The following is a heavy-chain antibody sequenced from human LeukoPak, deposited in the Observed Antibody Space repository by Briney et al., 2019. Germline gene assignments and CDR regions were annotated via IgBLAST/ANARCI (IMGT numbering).Heavy chain of an antibody. V-gene: IGHV4-34*01. CDR2: INHSGST. CDR1: GGSFSGYY. D-gene: IGHD2-15*01. J-gene: IGHJ4*02. CDR3: ARGRCSGGSCYSVWQWLVFDY. Sequence: SETLSLTCAVYGGSFSGYYWSWIRQPPGKGLEWIGEINHSGSTNYNPSLKSRVTISVDTSKNQFSLKLSSVTAADTAVYYCARGRCSGGSCYSVWQWLVFDYWGQGTLVTVSS.